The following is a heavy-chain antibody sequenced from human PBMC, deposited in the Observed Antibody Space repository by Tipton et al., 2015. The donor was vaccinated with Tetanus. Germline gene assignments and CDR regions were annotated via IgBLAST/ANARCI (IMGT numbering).Heavy chain of an antibody. D-gene: IGHD3-22*01. J-gene: IGHJ4*02. CDR3: ARDRRDFAYDSRGFYSPLYYFDN. V-gene: IGHV4-30-4*01. CDR1: GGSISSDAHY. Sequence: TLSLTCTVSGGSISSDAHYWSWIRQAPGKGLEWLGYISHSGTPNYNPSLMSRVTLSLDTARGQFSLKLTSVTAADAAVYFCARDRRDFAYDSRGFYSPLYYFDNWGQGLRVTVSS. CDR2: ISHSGTP.